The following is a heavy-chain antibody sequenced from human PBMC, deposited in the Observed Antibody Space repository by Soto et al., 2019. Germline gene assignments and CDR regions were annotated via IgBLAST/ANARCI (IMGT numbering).Heavy chain of an antibody. J-gene: IGHJ6*02. D-gene: IGHD1-26*01. V-gene: IGHV3-30-3*01. CDR2: ISYDGSNK. CDR3: ARSVGATDYCYSGMDV. Sequence: QVQLVESGGGVVQPGRSLRLSCAASGFTFSSYAMHWVRQAPGKGLEWVAVISYDGSNKYYADSVKGRFTISRDNSKNSLYLQMNSLRAEDTAVYYCARSVGATDYCYSGMDVWGQGTTVTVSS. CDR1: GFTFSSYA.